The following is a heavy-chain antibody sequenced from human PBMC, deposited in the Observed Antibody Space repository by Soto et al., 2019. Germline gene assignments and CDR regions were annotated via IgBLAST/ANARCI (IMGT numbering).Heavy chain of an antibody. Sequence: SETLSLTCPVSGGSISSGYYYWSWIRQPPGKGLEWIGEINHSGSTNYNPSLKSRVTISVDTSKNQFSLKLSSVTAADTAVYYCARGYKVRVQLERLVNWFDPWGQGTLVTVSS. CDR1: GGSISSGYYY. J-gene: IGHJ5*02. CDR2: INHSGST. V-gene: IGHV4-39*07. D-gene: IGHD1-1*01. CDR3: ARGYKVRVQLERLVNWFDP.